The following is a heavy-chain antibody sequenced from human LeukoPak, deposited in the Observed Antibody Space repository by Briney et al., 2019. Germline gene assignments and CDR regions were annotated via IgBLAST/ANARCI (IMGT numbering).Heavy chain of an antibody. Sequence: ASVKGSCKASGYTFTGYYMHWVRQAPGQGLEWMGWINPDSGGTNNAQKFQGRVTMTRDTSISTAYMELSRLRSDDTAVYYCARSGVPALSWVDPWGQGTLVTVSS. D-gene: IGHD7-27*01. V-gene: IGHV1-2*02. CDR2: INPDSGGT. J-gene: IGHJ5*02. CDR3: ARSGVPALSWVDP. CDR1: GYTFTGYY.